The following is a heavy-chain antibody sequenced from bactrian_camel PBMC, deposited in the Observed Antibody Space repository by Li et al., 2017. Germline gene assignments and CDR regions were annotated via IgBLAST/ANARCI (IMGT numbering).Heavy chain of an antibody. V-gene: IGHV3S53*01. CDR1: GATQDIGC. CDR3: AVRLNTGCPTRPADFPY. D-gene: IGHD8*01. CDR2: IDSDGIT. J-gene: IGHJ6*01. Sequence: VQLVESGGGSVQAGGSLRLSCVASGATQDIGCMGWFRQVPGLEREGIGSIDSDGITTYADSVKGRFTISRDSANNMMYLQMNSLKPDDTAMYYCAVRLNTGCPTRPADFPYWGQGTQVTVS.